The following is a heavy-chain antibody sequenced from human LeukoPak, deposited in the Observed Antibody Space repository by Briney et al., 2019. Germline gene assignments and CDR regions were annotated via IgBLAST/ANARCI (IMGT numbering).Heavy chain of an antibody. Sequence: GGSLRHSCAASGFTFSMYAMHWVRQAPGKGLEYVSAISSDGGSTYYANSVKGRFTISRDNSKNTLYLQMGSLRAEDMAVYYCVNYGMDVWGQGTTVTVSS. CDR3: VNYGMDV. J-gene: IGHJ6*02. CDR1: GFTFSMYA. CDR2: ISSDGGST. V-gene: IGHV3-64*01.